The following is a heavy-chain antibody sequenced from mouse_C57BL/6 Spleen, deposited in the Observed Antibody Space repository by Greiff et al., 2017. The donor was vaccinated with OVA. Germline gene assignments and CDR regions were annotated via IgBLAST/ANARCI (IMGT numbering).Heavy chain of an antibody. Sequence: EVQMQQSGPELVKPGASVKISCKASGYTFTDYYMNWVKQSHGKSLEWIGDINPNNGGTSYNQKFKGKATLTVDKSSSTAYMELRSLTSEDSAVYYCAKDLIYYDYDGFDYWGQGTTLTVSS. J-gene: IGHJ2*01. D-gene: IGHD2-4*01. CDR2: INPNNGGT. CDR3: AKDLIYYDYDGFDY. V-gene: IGHV1-26*01. CDR1: GYTFTDYY.